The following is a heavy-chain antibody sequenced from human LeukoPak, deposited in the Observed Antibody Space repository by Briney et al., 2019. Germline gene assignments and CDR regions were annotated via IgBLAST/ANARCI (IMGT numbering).Heavy chain of an antibody. D-gene: IGHD1-26*01. Sequence: GFLRLSCAASGFTFSSSAMSWVRQTPGKGLEWVSTITDNGGSTYFADSVKGRFTISRDNSKNTLHLQMNSLRADDTAVYYCAKRNSGSYSRGFDYWGQGTLVTVSS. CDR1: GFTFSSSA. CDR2: ITDNGGST. V-gene: IGHV3-23*01. J-gene: IGHJ4*02. CDR3: AKRNSGSYSRGFDY.